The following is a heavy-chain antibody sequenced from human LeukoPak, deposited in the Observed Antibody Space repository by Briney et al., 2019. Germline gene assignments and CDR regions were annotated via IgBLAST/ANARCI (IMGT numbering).Heavy chain of an antibody. D-gene: IGHD3-22*01. CDR3: ARGARYYDSSGYYPSHDY. V-gene: IGHV3-48*03. Sequence: GGSLRLSCAASGFTFSSYEMNWFRQAPGKGLEWVSYISSSGSTIYYADSVKGRFTISRDNAKNSLYLQMNSLRAEDTAVYYCARGARYYDSSGYYPSHDYWGQGTLVTVSS. J-gene: IGHJ4*02. CDR1: GFTFSSYE. CDR2: ISSSGSTI.